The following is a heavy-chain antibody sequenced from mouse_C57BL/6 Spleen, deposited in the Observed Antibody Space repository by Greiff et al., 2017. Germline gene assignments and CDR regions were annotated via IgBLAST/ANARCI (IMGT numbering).Heavy chain of an antibody. D-gene: IGHD2-1*01. V-gene: IGHV1-82*01. CDR2: IYPGVGNT. J-gene: IGHJ2*01. Sequence: QVQLQQSGPELVKPGASVKFSCKASGYAFSSSWMHWVKQRPGQGLEWIGRIYPGVGNTNYNGKCKGKATLTADKSSSTAYMQLSSLTSEDSAVYFCAREPSREKSCYGNYEAIDYWGQGTTLTVSS. CDR3: AREPSREKSCYGNYEAIDY. CDR1: GYAFSSSW.